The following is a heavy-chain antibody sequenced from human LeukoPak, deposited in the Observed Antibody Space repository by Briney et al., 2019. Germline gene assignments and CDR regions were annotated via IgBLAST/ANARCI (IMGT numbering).Heavy chain of an antibody. CDR2: IDWVNDK. CDR3: ARQTRTSGGYYLDY. J-gene: IGHJ4*02. D-gene: IGHD3-22*01. Sequence: SGPTLVNPTQTLTLTCAFSGFSLSTSGMSVSWIRQPPGKALEWLALIDWVNDKYYSTSLRTRLIISRDTPENQVVLTMTNVDPVDTATYYCARQTRTSGGYYLDYWGQGVLVTVSS. CDR1: GFSLSTSGMS. V-gene: IGHV2-70*01.